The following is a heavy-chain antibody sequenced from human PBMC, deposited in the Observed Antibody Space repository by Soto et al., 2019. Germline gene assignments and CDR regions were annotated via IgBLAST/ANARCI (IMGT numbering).Heavy chain of an antibody. D-gene: IGHD3-10*01. V-gene: IGHV4-34*01. CDR1: GGSFSGYY. Sequence: SETLSLTCAVYGGSFSGYYWSWIRQPPGKGLEWIGEINHSESTNYNPSIKSRVKKSEDTSKNQFSLKLCFLTAADTVVYYCARLGPPGGSGSYYNEHYWGQGTLVTVS. CDR3: ARLGPPGGSGSYYNEHY. CDR2: INHSEST. J-gene: IGHJ4*02.